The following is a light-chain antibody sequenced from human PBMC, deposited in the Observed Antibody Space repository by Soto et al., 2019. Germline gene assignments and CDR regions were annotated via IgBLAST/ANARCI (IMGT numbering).Light chain of an antibody. CDR2: ATS. J-gene: IGKJ2*01. CDR1: QTISSF. V-gene: IGKV1-39*01. CDR3: QQSYSTPYT. Sequence: DIQMTQSPSFLSASLGDRVTITCQASQTISSFLYWYQQRPGKAPKLLIYATSNLHSGVPSRFSGAGSGTDFTLTINSLQPEDFATYYCQQSYSTPYTFGQGTKL.